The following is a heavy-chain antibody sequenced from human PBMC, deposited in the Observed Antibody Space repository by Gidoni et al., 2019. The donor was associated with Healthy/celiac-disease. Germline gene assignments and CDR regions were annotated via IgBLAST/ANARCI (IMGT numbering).Heavy chain of an antibody. CDR1: RGTFSSDA. CDR3: ARSPPRQSSFDI. Sequence: QVQLLTSGAAVTKPAYSVKVTCKTSRGTFSSDAIRWVRQAPGQGLEWMGGIIRNFGTANSVQKFQGRVTITADESTSTAYMELSSLRSEDKDGDYCARSPPRQSSFDIWGQGTMVTVSS. J-gene: IGHJ3*02. D-gene: IGHD1-26*01. CDR2: IIRNFGTA. V-gene: IGHV1-69*01.